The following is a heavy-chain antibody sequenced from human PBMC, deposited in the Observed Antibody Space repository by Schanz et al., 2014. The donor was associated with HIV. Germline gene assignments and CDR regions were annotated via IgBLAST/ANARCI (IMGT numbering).Heavy chain of an antibody. CDR1: GFTFSSYW. J-gene: IGHJ4*02. D-gene: IGHD3-3*01. CDR2: MNQDGSRK. Sequence: EVQLVESGGGLVQPGGSLRLSCAASGFTFSSYWMTWVRQAPGKGLEMVANMNQDGSRKYYVDSVKGRFTISRDNAANSLFLQMNSLRAEDTAVYYCAKGPTFGVLTPADWGQGPLVTVSS. V-gene: IGHV3-7*01. CDR3: AKGPTFGVLTPAD.